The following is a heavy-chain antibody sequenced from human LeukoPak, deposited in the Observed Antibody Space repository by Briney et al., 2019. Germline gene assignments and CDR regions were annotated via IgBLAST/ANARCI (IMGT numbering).Heavy chain of an antibody. D-gene: IGHD5-18*01. Sequence: GGSLRLSCAASGFTFSSLWMHWVRQAPGKGLEWVSAISGSGGSTYYADSVKGRFTISRDNSKNTLYLQMNSLRAEDTAVYYCAKGTAMVNNWGQGTLVTVSS. CDR3: AKGTAMVNN. CDR2: ISGSGGST. J-gene: IGHJ4*02. CDR1: GFTFSSLW. V-gene: IGHV3-23*01.